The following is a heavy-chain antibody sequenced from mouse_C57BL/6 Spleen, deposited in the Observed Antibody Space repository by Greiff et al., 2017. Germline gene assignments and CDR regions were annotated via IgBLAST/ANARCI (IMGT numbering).Heavy chain of an antibody. Sequence: EVKVEESGGGLVKPGGSLKLSCAASGFTFSDYGMHWVRQAPEKGLEWVAYISSGSGTIYYADTVKGRCTISRDNAKNTLFLQMNSLRSEDTTMYYGARGRGDYFDYWGQGTTLTVSS. CDR3: ARGRGDYFDY. CDR2: ISSGSGTI. CDR1: GFTFSDYG. V-gene: IGHV5-17*01. J-gene: IGHJ2*01.